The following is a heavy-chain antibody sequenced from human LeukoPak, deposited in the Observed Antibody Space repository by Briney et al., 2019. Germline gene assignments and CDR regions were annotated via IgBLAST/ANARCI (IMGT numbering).Heavy chain of an antibody. CDR2: INHSGST. D-gene: IGHD3-9*01. CDR3: ARDSSNYDSTVDS. CDR1: GRSFSGYY. V-gene: IGHV4-34*01. J-gene: IGHJ4*02. Sequence: PSETLSLTCAVYGRSFSGYYWSWIRQPPGKGLEWIGEINHSGSTNYNPSLKSRVTISVDTSRNQFSLKLSSVTAADTAVYYCARDSSNYDSTVDSWGQGTLVTVSS.